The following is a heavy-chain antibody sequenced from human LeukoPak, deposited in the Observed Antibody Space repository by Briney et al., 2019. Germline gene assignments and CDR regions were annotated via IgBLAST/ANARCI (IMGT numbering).Heavy chain of an antibody. CDR3: ARIPGINYGDYYYYMDV. D-gene: IGHD4-17*01. V-gene: IGHV1-69*06. CDR1: GGTFSSYA. Sequence: GASVKVSCKASGGTFSSYAISWVRQAPGQGLEWMGGIIPIFGTANYAQKFQGRVTITADKSTSTAYMELSSLRSEDTAVYYCARIPGINYGDYYYYMDVWGKGTTVTVSS. J-gene: IGHJ6*03. CDR2: IIPIFGTA.